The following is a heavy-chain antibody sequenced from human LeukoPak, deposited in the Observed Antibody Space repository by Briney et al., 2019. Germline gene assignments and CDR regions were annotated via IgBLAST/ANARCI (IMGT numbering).Heavy chain of an antibody. D-gene: IGHD3-10*01. Sequence: SETLSLTCTVFGYFISSGFYWGWLRQPPGKGLEWIGSIYYSGNTYYNPSLKSRVTISVDTSKNEFSLKLSSVTAADTAVYSCARMVRGRGYYYYYMDVWGKGTTVTVSS. V-gene: IGHV4-38-2*02. CDR3: ARMVRGRGYYYYYMDV. CDR2: IYYSGNT. CDR1: GYFISSGFY. J-gene: IGHJ6*03.